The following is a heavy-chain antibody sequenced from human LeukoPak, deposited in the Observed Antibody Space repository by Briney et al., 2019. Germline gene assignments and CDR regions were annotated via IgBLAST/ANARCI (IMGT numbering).Heavy chain of an antibody. D-gene: IGHD5-18*01. CDR3: ARDGPTAYFDY. Sequence: PGGSLRLSCAASGFTFSAHWMTWVRQAPGKGLEWVANINRDGSAKYYVDSVKGRFTISRDDTKNSLYLQMNSLRAEDTAVYYCARDGPTAYFDYWGQGTLVTVSS. CDR1: GFTFSAHW. J-gene: IGHJ4*02. V-gene: IGHV3-7*01. CDR2: INRDGSAK.